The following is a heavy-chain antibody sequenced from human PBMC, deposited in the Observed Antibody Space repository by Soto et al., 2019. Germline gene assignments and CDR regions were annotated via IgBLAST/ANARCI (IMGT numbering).Heavy chain of an antibody. CDR3: AGTYSSWYPFDY. V-gene: IGHV4-34*01. J-gene: IGHJ4*02. D-gene: IGHD6-13*01. Sequence: SETLSLTCAVYGGSFSGYYWSWIRQPPGKGLEWIGEINHSGSTNYNPSLKSRVTISVDTSKNQFSLKLSSVTAADTAVYYCAGTYSSWYPFDYWGQGTLVTVSS. CDR1: GGSFSGYY. CDR2: INHSGST.